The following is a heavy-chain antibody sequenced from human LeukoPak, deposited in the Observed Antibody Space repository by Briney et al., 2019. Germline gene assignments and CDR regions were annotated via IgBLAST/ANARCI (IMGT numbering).Heavy chain of an antibody. CDR1: GGPIRSDGNS. CDR2: IYYSGST. J-gene: IGHJ2*01. CDR3: ARDLGYGSGPLDL. V-gene: IGHV4-31*03. D-gene: IGHD3-10*01. Sequence: SQSLSLTCYAYGGPIRSDGNSWSWLRQHKGKGLEWIGYIYYSGSTYYNPSLKSRVSISVDTSKNQFSLKLSSVTAADTAVYYCARDLGYGSGPLDLWGRGTLVTVSS.